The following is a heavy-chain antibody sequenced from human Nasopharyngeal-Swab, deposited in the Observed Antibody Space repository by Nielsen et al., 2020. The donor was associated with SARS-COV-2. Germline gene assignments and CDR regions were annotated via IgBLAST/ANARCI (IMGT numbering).Heavy chain of an antibody. CDR2: IDPSDSYT. J-gene: IGHJ6*03. Sequence: GESLKISCKGSGYSFTSYWISWVRQMPGKGLEWMGRIDPSDSYTNYSPSFQGHVTISADKSISTAYLQWSSLKASDTAMYYCATASGSYYHYYYMDVWGKGTTVTASS. D-gene: IGHD1-26*01. V-gene: IGHV5-10-1*01. CDR1: GYSFTSYW. CDR3: ATASGSYYHYYYMDV.